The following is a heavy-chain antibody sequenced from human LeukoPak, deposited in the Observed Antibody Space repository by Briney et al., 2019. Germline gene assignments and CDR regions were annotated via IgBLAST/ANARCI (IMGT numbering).Heavy chain of an antibody. J-gene: IGHJ5*02. V-gene: IGHV4-34*01. D-gene: IGHD3-22*01. Sequence: SETLSLTCAVYGGSFSGYYWSWIRQPPGKGLEWIGEINHSGSTNYNPSLKSRVTISVDTSKNQFSLKLSSVTAADTAVYYCARGNSDSSGYRWFDPWGQGTLVTVSS. CDR1: GGSFSGYY. CDR2: INHSGST. CDR3: ARGNSDSSGYRWFDP.